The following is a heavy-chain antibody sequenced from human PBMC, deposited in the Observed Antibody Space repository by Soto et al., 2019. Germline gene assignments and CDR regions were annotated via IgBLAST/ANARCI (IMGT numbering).Heavy chain of an antibody. V-gene: IGHV3-33*01. CDR2: IWYDGSNK. J-gene: IGHJ5*02. D-gene: IGHD6-13*01. CDR1: GFTFSSYG. Sequence: QVQLVESGGGVVQPGRSLRLSCAASGFTFSSYGMHWVRQAPGKGLEWVAVIWYDGSNKYYADSVKGRFTISRDNSKNTLYLQRNSLRAEDTAVYYCARGGIAGVPNWFDPWGQGTLVTVSS. CDR3: ARGGIAGVPNWFDP.